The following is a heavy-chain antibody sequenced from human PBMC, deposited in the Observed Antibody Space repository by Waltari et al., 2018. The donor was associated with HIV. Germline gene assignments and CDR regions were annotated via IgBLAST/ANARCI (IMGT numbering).Heavy chain of an antibody. D-gene: IGHD6-19*01. Sequence: EVQLVESGGGLVQPGGSLRLSCAASGFTFSSYSLNWVRQAPGKGLEWVSYISSSSSTIYYADAVKGRFTISRDNAKNSLYLQMNSLRAEDTAVYYCAREGIAVADYWGQGTLVTVSS. CDR2: ISSSSSTI. J-gene: IGHJ4*02. CDR1: GFTFSSYS. CDR3: AREGIAVADY. V-gene: IGHV3-48*04.